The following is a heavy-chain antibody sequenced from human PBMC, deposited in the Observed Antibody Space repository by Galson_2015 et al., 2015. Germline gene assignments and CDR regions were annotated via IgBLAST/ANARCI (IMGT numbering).Heavy chain of an antibody. V-gene: IGHV3-30*01. J-gene: IGHJ4*02. Sequence: SLRLSCAASGFTFSSYAMHWVRQAPGKGLEWVAVISYDGSNKYYADSVKGRFTISRDNSKNTLYLQMNSLRAEDTAVYYCARGEDIVVVPAAMELGFDYWGQGTLVTVSS. CDR2: ISYDGSNK. CDR3: ARGEDIVVVPAAMELGFDY. D-gene: IGHD2-2*01. CDR1: GFTFSSYA.